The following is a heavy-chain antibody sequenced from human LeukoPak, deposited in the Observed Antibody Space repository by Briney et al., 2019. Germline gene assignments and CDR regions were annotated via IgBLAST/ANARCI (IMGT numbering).Heavy chain of an antibody. V-gene: IGHV3-23*01. CDR1: GFTFSSYS. J-gene: IGHJ4*02. CDR2: FSPSGGGT. Sequence: GRSLRLSCTASGFTFSSYSMNWVRQAPGKGLEWVSAFSPSGGGTYYADSVKGRFTISRDNSKNTLYLQMNSLRAEDTAVYYCARALRIYYYFDYWGQGTLVTVSS. D-gene: IGHD1-26*01. CDR3: ARALRIYYYFDY.